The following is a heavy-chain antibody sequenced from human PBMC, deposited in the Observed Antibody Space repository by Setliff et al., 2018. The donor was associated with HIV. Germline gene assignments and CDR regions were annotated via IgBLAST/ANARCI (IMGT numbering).Heavy chain of an antibody. CDR2: IYPGDSDT. CDR1: GYSFTSYW. J-gene: IGHJ6*03. CDR3: VRDGSLAGLYFHYMDV. D-gene: IGHD6-19*01. Sequence: GESLKISCKGSGYSFTSYWIGWVRQMPGKGLEWMGIIYPGDSDTRYSPSFQGQVTISRDNARKSLYLQMNSLTTEDTALYYCVRDGSLAGLYFHYMDVWGKGTTVTVSS. V-gene: IGHV5-51*01.